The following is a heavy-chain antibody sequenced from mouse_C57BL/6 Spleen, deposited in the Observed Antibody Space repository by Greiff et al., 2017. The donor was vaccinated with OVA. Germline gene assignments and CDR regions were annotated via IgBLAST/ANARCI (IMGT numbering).Heavy chain of an antibody. CDR3: ASRGYSNPDFDY. CDR2: ISSGSSTL. J-gene: IGHJ2*01. CDR1: GFTFSDSG. V-gene: IGHV5-17*01. Sequence: VKLVESGGGLVKPGGTPKLSCAASGFTFSDSGMYWVRQAPEKGLEWVAYISSGSSTLYYADTVKGRFTISRENAKNTLFLQMTSLRSEDTAMYDCASRGYSNPDFDYWGQGTTLTVSS. D-gene: IGHD2-5*01.